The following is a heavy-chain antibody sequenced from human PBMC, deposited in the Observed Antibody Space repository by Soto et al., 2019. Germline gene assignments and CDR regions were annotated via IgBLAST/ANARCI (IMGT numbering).Heavy chain of an antibody. CDR1: GASMNTYF. Sequence: PSETLSLTCVVSGASMNTYFWSWIRQPAGKGLEWIGRIYSSGSTNYNPSLKSRVTMSVDTSKSQFSLRLNSMTAADTAVYYCARGLSAFDPWGQGTPVTVSS. V-gene: IGHV4-4*07. D-gene: IGHD3-16*01. CDR3: ARGLSAFDP. CDR2: IYSSGST. J-gene: IGHJ5*02.